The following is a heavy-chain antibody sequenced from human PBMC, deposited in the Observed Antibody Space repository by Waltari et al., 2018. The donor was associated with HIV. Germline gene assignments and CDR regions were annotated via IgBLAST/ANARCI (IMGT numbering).Heavy chain of an antibody. CDR2: IYTSGST. Sequence: QVQLQESGPGLVKPSETLSLTCTVSGCSISSYYWSWIRQPAGKGLEWIGRIYTSGSTNYNPSLKSRVTMSVDTSKNQFSLKLSSVTAADTAVYYCARDPAAAGFNWFDPWGQGTLVTVSS. V-gene: IGHV4-4*07. J-gene: IGHJ5*02. CDR3: ARDPAAAGFNWFDP. CDR1: GCSISSYY. D-gene: IGHD6-13*01.